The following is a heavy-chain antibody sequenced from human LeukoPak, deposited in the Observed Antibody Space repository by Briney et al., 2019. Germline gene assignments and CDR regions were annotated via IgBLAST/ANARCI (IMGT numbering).Heavy chain of an antibody. CDR1: GFTFSSNS. J-gene: IGHJ1*01. V-gene: IGHV3-21*01. CDR3: ATVVDGYNLS. CDR2: ISSSSGYI. D-gene: IGHD5-24*01. Sequence: PGGSLRLSCAVAGFTFSSNSMNWVRQAPGKGLEWVSFISSSSGYIYYADSVTGRFTISRDNAKNSLYLQMNSLRAEDTAVYYCATVVDGYNLSWGQGTLVTVSS.